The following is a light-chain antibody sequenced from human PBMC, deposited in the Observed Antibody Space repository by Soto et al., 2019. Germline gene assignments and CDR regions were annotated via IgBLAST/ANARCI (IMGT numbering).Light chain of an antibody. CDR3: QQSYSTPLT. CDR1: QSISSY. Sequence: DIRMTQSPSSLSASVGDRVTITCRASQSISSYLNWYQQKPGKAPKLLIYAASSLQSGVPSRCSGSGSGTDFTRTISSLQPEDFATYYCQQSYSTPLTFGGGTKVEIK. J-gene: IGKJ4*01. CDR2: AAS. V-gene: IGKV1-39*01.